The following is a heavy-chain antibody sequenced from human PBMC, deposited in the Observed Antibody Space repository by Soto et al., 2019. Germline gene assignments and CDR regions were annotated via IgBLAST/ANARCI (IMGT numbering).Heavy chain of an antibody. D-gene: IGHD2-15*01. V-gene: IGHV3-23*01. Sequence: GGSMRISCAASGFTFSSYAMGWVRQGPGKGLEWVAVVSIGGSTHYADSVRGRFTISRDNSKNTLSLQMNSLTAEDTAVYFCAKRRGAGGHFDYWGQGALVTVSS. CDR1: GFTFSSYA. CDR2: VSIGGST. CDR3: AKRRGAGGHFDY. J-gene: IGHJ4*02.